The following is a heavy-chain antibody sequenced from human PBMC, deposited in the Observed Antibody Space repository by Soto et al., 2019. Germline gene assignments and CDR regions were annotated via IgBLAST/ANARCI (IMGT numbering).Heavy chain of an antibody. Sequence: QVQLVESGGGVVQPGRSLRLSCAASGFIFSSFAMQWVRQAPGKGLEWVAVIWYDGGNKYYADSVRGRCTISRDNPKNTLYLQMNSLRAEETAVYYCARDQSGSYPYNWFDPWGQGTLVTVSS. V-gene: IGHV3-33*01. CDR3: ARDQSGSYPYNWFDP. J-gene: IGHJ5*02. D-gene: IGHD1-26*01. CDR1: GFIFSSFA. CDR2: IWYDGGNK.